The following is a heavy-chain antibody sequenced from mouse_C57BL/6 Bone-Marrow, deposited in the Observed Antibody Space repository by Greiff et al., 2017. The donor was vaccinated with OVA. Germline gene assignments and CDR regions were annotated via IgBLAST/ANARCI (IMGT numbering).Heavy chain of an antibody. J-gene: IGHJ3*01. CDR3: AVRELSWFAY. V-gene: IGHV2-2*01. D-gene: IGHD3-2*02. Sequence: VHLVESGPGLVQPSQSLSITCTVSGFSLTSYGVNWVRQSPGKGLEWLGVIWSGGSTDYNAAFISRLSISKDNSKSQVFFKMNSLQAYDPAIYYCAVRELSWFAYWGQGTLVTVSA. CDR2: IWSGGST. CDR1: GFSLTSYG.